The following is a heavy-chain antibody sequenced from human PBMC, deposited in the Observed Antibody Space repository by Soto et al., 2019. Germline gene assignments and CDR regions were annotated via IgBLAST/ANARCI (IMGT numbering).Heavy chain of an antibody. V-gene: IGHV3-23*01. CDR3: AKDTPVVMFLFDS. CDR1: GFTFYTYA. Sequence: EVQLLESGGTLVQPGGSLRLSCTASGFTFYTYAMTWVRQAPGKGLEWVSSITDTGVSTYYADSVKGRFTISRDNSKSTLYLQMNSLRTVDSAVYYCAKDTPVVMFLFDSWGRGTLVTVSS. CDR2: ITDTGVST. J-gene: IGHJ4*02. D-gene: IGHD2-15*01.